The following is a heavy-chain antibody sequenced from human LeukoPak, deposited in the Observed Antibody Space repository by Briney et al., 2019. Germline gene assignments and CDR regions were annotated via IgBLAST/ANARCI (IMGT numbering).Heavy chain of an antibody. CDR3: AKDSSVYYYDSRNFDY. CDR2: IRFDGNNK. J-gene: IGHJ4*02. Sequence: GGSLRPSCAASGFTFSSYGMHWVRQAPGKGLEWVAFIRFDGNNKYYADSVKGRFTISRDNSKNTLYLQMNSLRAEDTAVYYCAKDSSVYYYDSRNFDYWGQGTLVTVSS. D-gene: IGHD3-22*01. V-gene: IGHV3-30*02. CDR1: GFTFSSYG.